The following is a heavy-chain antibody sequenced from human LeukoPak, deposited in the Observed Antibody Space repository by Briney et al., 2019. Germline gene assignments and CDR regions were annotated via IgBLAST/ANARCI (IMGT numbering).Heavy chain of an antibody. CDR2: ISSNGGST. J-gene: IGHJ6*02. V-gene: IGHV3-64D*06. CDR3: VKGHGGGTYSGYDLSRSYYGMDV. D-gene: IGHD5-12*01. Sequence: GRSLRLSCSASGFTFSSYVMHWVRQAPGKGLEYVSAISSNGGSTYYADSVKGRFTISRDNSKNTLYLQMNSRRVEATAVYYCVKGHGGGTYSGYDLSRSYYGMDVWGQGTTVTVSS. CDR1: GFTFSSYV.